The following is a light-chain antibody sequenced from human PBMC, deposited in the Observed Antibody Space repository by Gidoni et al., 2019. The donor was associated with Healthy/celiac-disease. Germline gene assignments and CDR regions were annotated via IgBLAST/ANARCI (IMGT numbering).Light chain of an antibody. CDR3: QQYGSSPPLT. J-gene: IGKJ4*01. V-gene: IGKV3-20*01. CDR1: QRVSSSY. Sequence: EIVLTQSPATLSLSPGERATLSCRASQRVSSSYLAWYQQKPGQAPGLLIYGASSRATGIPDRFSGSGSGTDFTLIISRLEPEDFAVYYCQQYGSSPPLTFGGGTKVEIK. CDR2: GAS.